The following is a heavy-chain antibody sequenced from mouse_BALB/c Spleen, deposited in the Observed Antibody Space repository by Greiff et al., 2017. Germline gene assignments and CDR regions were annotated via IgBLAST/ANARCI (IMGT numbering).Heavy chain of an antibody. CDR1: GYTFTSYW. V-gene: IGHV1S130*01. CDR2: IHPNSGNT. Sequence: VQLQQSGAELVKPGASVKLSCKASGYTFTSYWMHWVKQRPGQGLEWIGEIHPNSGNTNYNEKFKGKATLTVDTSSSTAYVDLSSLTSEDSAVYYCAREGPVGLRLHYAMDYWGQGTSVTVSS. J-gene: IGHJ4*01. D-gene: IGHD2-4*01. CDR3: AREGPVGLRLHYAMDY.